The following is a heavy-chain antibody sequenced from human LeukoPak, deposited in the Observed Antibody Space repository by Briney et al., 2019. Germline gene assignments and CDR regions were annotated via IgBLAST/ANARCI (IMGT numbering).Heavy chain of an antibody. V-gene: IGHV3-21*01. CDR1: GFTLSSYS. Sequence: GGSLRLSRAASGFTLSSYSMNWVRQAPGKGLGWVSSISSSSSYIYYADSVKGRFTISRDNATNSLYLQMNSLRAEDTAVYYCARGCSSTSCYVLGSSSTYDFDYWGQGTLVTVSS. CDR2: ISSSSSYI. D-gene: IGHD2-2*01. CDR3: ARGCSSTSCYVLGSSSTYDFDY. J-gene: IGHJ4*02.